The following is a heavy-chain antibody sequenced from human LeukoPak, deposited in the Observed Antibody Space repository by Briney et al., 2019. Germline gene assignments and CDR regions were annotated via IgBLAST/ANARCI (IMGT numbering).Heavy chain of an antibody. J-gene: IGHJ6*03. Sequence: ASVKVSCKASGGTFSTYAISWVRQAPGQGLEWMGWISAYNGNTNYAQKLQGRVTMTTDTSTSTAYMELRSLRSDDTAVYYCARVGPPIYYYMDVWGKGTTVTVSS. CDR3: ARVGPPIYYYMDV. CDR1: GGTFSTYA. CDR2: ISAYNGNT. V-gene: IGHV1-18*01.